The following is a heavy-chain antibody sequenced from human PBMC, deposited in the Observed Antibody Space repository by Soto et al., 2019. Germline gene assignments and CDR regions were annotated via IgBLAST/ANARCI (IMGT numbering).Heavy chain of an antibody. Sequence: SLRLSCAASAFTFSRYAVSWVRQAPGKGLEWVSAVSGSGDSTYYADSVKGRFTISRDNSKNTLYLQMNSLRAEDTAVYYCAKGRASDCPGCTQDYWGQGTLVTVSS. CDR2: VSGSGDST. D-gene: IGHD2-21*02. V-gene: IGHV3-23*01. CDR3: AKGRASDCPGCTQDY. J-gene: IGHJ4*02. CDR1: AFTFSRYA.